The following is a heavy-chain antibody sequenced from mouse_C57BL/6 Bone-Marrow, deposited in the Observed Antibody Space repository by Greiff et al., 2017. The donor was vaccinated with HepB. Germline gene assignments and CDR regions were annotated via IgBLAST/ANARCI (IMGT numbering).Heavy chain of an antibody. J-gene: IGHJ4*01. D-gene: IGHD2-3*01. CDR3: ARRDGYFYAMDY. Sequence: EVQLVESGEGLVKPGGSLKLSCAASGFTFSSYGMSWVRQTPDKRLEWVATISSGGSYTYYPDSVKGRFTISRDNAKNTLYLQMSSLKSEDTAMYYCARRDGYFYAMDYWGQGTSVTVSS. CDR2: ISSGGSYT. CDR1: GFTFSSYG. V-gene: IGHV5-6*01.